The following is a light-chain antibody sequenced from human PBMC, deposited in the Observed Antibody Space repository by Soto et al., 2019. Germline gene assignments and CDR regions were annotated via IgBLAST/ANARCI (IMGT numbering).Light chain of an antibody. Sequence: EIVMTQSPVTLSVSPGERATLSCRASQSVGSSLAWYQQRPGQAPRLLIYGASTRATGLPARFSGSGSGTEFTLTISSLQSEDFAVYYCQQYNDWPKTFGQGTNVEIK. J-gene: IGKJ1*01. CDR1: QSVGSS. CDR3: QQYNDWPKT. V-gene: IGKV3-15*01. CDR2: GAS.